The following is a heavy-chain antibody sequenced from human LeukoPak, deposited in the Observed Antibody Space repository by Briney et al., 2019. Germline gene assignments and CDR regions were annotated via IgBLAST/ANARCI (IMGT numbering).Heavy chain of an antibody. CDR2: IKQDGSEK. CDR1: GFTLSGYW. Sequence: PGGSLRLSCAASGFTLSGYWMSWVRQAPGKGLEWVANIKQDGSEKYYVDSVKGRFTVSRDNSKNMLYLQMNSLRVEDTAVYYCAKDPQKILYFFENWGQGTLVAVSS. V-gene: IGHV3-7*01. J-gene: IGHJ4*02. CDR3: AKDPQKILYFFEN.